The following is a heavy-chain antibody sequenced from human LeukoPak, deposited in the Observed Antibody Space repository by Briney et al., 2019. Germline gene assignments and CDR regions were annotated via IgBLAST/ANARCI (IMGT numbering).Heavy chain of an antibody. CDR3: ARDSVKLPGISYFDN. D-gene: IGHD3-9*01. CDR2: ISYDGTKI. Sequence: PGGSLRLSCAASGFSFSTHKMNCAPQAPGKGLEWVAVISYDGTKIYYADSAKGRFTIPRDNSKNMVYLQMNSLRAEDTALYYCARDSVKLPGISYFDNWGQGTLVTVSS. CDR1: GFSFSTHK. J-gene: IGHJ1*01. V-gene: IGHV3-30-3*01.